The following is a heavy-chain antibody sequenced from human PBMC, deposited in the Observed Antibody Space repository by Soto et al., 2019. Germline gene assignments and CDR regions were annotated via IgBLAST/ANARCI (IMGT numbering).Heavy chain of an antibody. Sequence: PSETLSLTCTVSGGSISSGGYYWSWIRQHPGKGLEWIGYIYYSGSTYYNPSLKSRVTISVDTSKNQFSLKLSSVTAADTAVYYCARVRYCSSSSCYETNWFYTRGQGTLVPVSA. D-gene: IGHD2-2*01. CDR3: ARVRYCSSSSCYETNWFYT. CDR2: IYYSGST. J-gene: IGHJ5*02. V-gene: IGHV4-31*03. CDR1: GGSISSGGYY.